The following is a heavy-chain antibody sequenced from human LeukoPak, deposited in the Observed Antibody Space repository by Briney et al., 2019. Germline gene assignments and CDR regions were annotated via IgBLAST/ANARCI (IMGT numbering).Heavy chain of an antibody. CDR3: ARDHSDCSGGSCYSQADC. CDR1: GYTFTSYY. D-gene: IGHD2-15*01. J-gene: IGHJ4*02. CDR2: INPSGGST. V-gene: IGHV1-46*01. Sequence: GASVKVSCKSSGYTFTSYYMYWVRQAPGQGLEWMGIINPSGGSTSYAQKFQGRVTMTRDTSTSTVYMELSSLRSEDTAVYYCARDHSDCSGGSCYSQADCWGQGTLVTVSS.